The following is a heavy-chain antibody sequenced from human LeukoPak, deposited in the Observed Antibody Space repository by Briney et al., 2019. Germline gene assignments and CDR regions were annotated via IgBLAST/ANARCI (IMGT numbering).Heavy chain of an antibody. D-gene: IGHD4-17*01. CDR3: ARGRGRWVTTGWFDP. Sequence: PETLSLTCPVNGGSFSGYYWSWIRPPPGKGLEWIGEINHSGSTNYNPSLKSRVTISVDTSKNQSSLKLSCVTAADTAVYYCARGRGRWVTTGWFDPWGQGTLVTVSS. CDR2: INHSGST. J-gene: IGHJ5*02. V-gene: IGHV4-34*01. CDR1: GGSFSGYY.